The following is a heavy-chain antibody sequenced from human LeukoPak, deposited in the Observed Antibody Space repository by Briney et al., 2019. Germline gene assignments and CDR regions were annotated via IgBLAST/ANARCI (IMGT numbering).Heavy chain of an antibody. D-gene: IGHD2-21*02. V-gene: IGHV1-18*01. CDR3: ARVYCTRGGDCYKEDLFDP. Sequence: ASVKVSCKASGYTFAIYGISWVRQAPGQGLEWMAWISPYDGDTNYAQNFEGRVTMTTETSTSTAYMDLRSLRSDDTAIYYCARVYCTRGGDCYKEDLFDPWGQGTLVTVSS. CDR2: ISPYDGDT. CDR1: GYTFAIYG. J-gene: IGHJ5*02.